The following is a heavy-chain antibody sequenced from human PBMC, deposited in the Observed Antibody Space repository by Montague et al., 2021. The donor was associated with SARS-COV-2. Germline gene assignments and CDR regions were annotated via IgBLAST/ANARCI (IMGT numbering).Heavy chain of an antibody. CDR3: ARVGVGTMVRGVIPAYYYYGMDV. CDR1: GGLISSGSYY. D-gene: IGHD3-10*01. J-gene: IGHJ6*02. Sequence: TLSLTCTVSGGLISSGSYYWSWIRQPAGKGLEWIGRIYTSGRTNYNPSLKSRVTIPVDTSKNQFSLKLSSVTAADTAVYYCARVGVGTMVRGVIPAYYYYGMDVWGQGTTVTVSS. V-gene: IGHV4-61*02. CDR2: IYTSGRT.